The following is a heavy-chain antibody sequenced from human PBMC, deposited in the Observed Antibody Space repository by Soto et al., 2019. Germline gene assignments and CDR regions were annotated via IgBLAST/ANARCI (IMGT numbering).Heavy chain of an antibody. J-gene: IGHJ6*03. CDR1: GFTFSSYA. CDR3: AKDLGRCSGGSCYMSYYYYMDV. CDR2: ISGSGGST. V-gene: IGHV3-23*01. Sequence: EVQLLESGGGLVQPGGSLRLSCAASGFTFSSYAMSWVRQAPGKGLEWVSAISGSGGSTYYADSVKGRFTISRDNSKNTLYLQMNSLRAEDTAVYYCAKDLGRCSGGSCYMSYYYYMDVWGKGTTVTVSS. D-gene: IGHD2-15*01.